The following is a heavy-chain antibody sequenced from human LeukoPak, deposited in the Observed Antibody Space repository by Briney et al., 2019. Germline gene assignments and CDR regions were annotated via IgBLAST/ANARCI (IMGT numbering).Heavy chain of an antibody. CDR3: ARLVYGDYFDY. V-gene: IGHV4-34*01. J-gene: IGHJ4*02. CDR2: INHSGST. D-gene: IGHD4-17*01. Sequence: PSETLSLTCAVYGGSFSGYYWSWIRQPPGKGLEWIGEINHSGSTNYNPSLKSRVTISVDTSKNQFSLKLSSVTAADTAVYYCARLVYGDYFDYWGQGTLVTVSS. CDR1: GGSFSGYY.